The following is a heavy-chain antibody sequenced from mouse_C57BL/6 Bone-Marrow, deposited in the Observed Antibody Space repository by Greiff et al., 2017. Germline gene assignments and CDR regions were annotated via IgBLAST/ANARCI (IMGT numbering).Heavy chain of an antibody. V-gene: IGHV1-64*01. CDR2: IHPNGGST. CDR3: ARPIYDGFYDWYFDV. CDR1: GYTFTSYW. Sequence: VKLQESGAELVKPGASVKLSCKASGYTFTSYWMHWVKQRPGQGLEWIGMIHPNGGSTNYNEKFKSKATLTVDKSSSTAYMQLSSLTSEDSAVYVCARPIYDGFYDWYFDVGGRGTTVTVTS. D-gene: IGHD2-3*01. J-gene: IGHJ1*03.